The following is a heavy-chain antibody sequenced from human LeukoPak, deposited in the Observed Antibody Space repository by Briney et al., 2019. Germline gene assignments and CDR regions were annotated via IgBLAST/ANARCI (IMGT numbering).Heavy chain of an antibody. V-gene: IGHV3-30*18. CDR3: AKGVVAATNAAYYGMDV. D-gene: IGHD2-15*01. Sequence: GGSLRLSCAAYGFTFSNYGMHWVRQAPGKGLEWVAVISYDESDKYYADSVKGRFTISSDNSKNTLYLQMNSLRPEDTAEYYCAKGVVAATNAAYYGMDVWGQGTTVTVSS. CDR1: GFTFSNYG. CDR2: ISYDESDK. J-gene: IGHJ6*02.